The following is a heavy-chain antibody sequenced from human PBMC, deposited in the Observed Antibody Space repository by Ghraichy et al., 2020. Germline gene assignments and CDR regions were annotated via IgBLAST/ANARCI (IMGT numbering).Heavy chain of an antibody. J-gene: IGHJ4*02. V-gene: IGHV3-23*01. Sequence: LSLTCAASGFTFSSYAMSWVRQAPGKGLEWVSAISGSGGSTYYADSVKGRFTISRDNSKNTLYLQMNSLRAEDTAVYYCAKDLDTGDYDIVTGFLKYWGQGTQVTVSS. D-gene: IGHD3-9*01. CDR3: AKDLDTGDYDIVTGFLKY. CDR1: GFTFSSYA. CDR2: ISGSGGST.